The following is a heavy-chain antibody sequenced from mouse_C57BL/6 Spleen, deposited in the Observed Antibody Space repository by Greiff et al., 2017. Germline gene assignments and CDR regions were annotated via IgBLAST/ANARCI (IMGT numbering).Heavy chain of an antibody. D-gene: IGHD2-4*01. V-gene: IGHV1-80*01. Sequence: QVHVKQSGAELVKPGASVKISCKASGYAFSSYWMNWVKQRPGKGLEWIGQIYPGDGDTNYNGKFKGKATLTADKSSSTAYMRLSSLTSEDSAVYFCARDDYDYAMDYWGQGASVTVSS. CDR2: IYPGDGDT. CDR1: GYAFSSYW. J-gene: IGHJ4*01. CDR3: ARDDYDYAMDY.